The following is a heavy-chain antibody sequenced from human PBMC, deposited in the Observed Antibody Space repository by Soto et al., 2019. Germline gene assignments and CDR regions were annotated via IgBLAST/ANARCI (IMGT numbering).Heavy chain of an antibody. CDR1: GGSISSGGYY. V-gene: IGHV4-31*03. J-gene: IGHJ4*02. CDR3: ARVRALRVLRYFDWLLPTPEYFDY. CDR2: IYYSGST. D-gene: IGHD3-9*01. Sequence: SETLSLTCTVSGGSISSGGYYWSWIRQHPGKGLEWIGYIYYSGSTYYNPSLKSRVTISVDTSKNQFSLKLSSVTAAETAVYYCARVRALRVLRYFDWLLPTPEYFDYWGQGTLVTVSS.